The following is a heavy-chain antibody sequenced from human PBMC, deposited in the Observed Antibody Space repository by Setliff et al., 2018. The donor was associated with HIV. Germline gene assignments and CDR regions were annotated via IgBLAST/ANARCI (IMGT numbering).Heavy chain of an antibody. V-gene: IGHV1-69*01. CDR2: IIPIFGKV. Sequence: VKVSCKASGGTFSSFAFSWIRQAPGQGLEWMGGIIPIFGKVEYAQRFQDRVKITADESTTTAYMELSSLRSEDTAIYYCARSGSGWPYYQYHHTDVWGKGTTVTVSS. CDR3: ARSGSGWPYYQYHHTDV. CDR1: GGTFSSFA. J-gene: IGHJ6*04. D-gene: IGHD6-19*01.